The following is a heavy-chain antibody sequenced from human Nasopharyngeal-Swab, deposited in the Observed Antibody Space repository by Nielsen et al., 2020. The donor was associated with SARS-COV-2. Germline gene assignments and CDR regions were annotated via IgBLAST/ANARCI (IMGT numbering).Heavy chain of an antibody. V-gene: IGHV3-23*01. D-gene: IGHD2-2*01. CDR3: AKDDGEVGYCSSTSCYYYGMDV. CDR1: GFTFSSYA. J-gene: IGHJ6*02. Sequence: GESLKISCAASGFTFSSYAMSWVRQAPGTGLEWVSAISGSGGSTYYADSVKGRFTISRDNSKNTLYLQMNSLRAEDTAVYYCAKDDGEVGYCSSTSCYYYGMDVWGQGTTVTVSS. CDR2: ISGSGGST.